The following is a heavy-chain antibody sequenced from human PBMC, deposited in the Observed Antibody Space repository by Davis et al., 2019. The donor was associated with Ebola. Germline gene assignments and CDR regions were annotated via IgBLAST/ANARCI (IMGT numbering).Heavy chain of an antibody. J-gene: IGHJ4*02. Sequence: GESLKISCAASGFTFSSYSMNWVRQAPGKGLEWVSSISSSSSYIYYADSVKGRFTISRDNAKNSLYLQMNSLRAEDTAVYYCAKDPSWYFDYWGQGTLVTVSS. CDR1: GFTFSSYS. CDR2: ISSSSSYI. D-gene: IGHD2-2*01. V-gene: IGHV3-21*01. CDR3: AKDPSWYFDY.